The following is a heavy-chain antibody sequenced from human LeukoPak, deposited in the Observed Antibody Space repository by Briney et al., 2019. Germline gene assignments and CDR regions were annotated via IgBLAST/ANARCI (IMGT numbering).Heavy chain of an antibody. V-gene: IGHV3-33*06. CDR1: GFTFSNFG. Sequence: GRSLRLSCAASGFTFSNFGMHWVRQAPGKGLEWVALIWSDGSTKYYADSVKGRFTISRDNSKNTLYLQMSSLGAEDTAVYYCAKGHRYCTSGNCNSAIDYWGQGTLVTVSS. J-gene: IGHJ4*02. CDR2: IWSDGSTK. CDR3: AKGHRYCTSGNCNSAIDY. D-gene: IGHD2-15*01.